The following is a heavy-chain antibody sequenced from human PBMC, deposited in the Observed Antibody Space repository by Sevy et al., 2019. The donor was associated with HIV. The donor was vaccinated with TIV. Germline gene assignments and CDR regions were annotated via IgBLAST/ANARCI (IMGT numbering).Heavy chain of an antibody. CDR1: GFTFSRYW. V-gene: IGHV3-7*01. Sequence: GGSLRLSCAASGFTFSRYWMTWVRQTPGKGLEWVANIKQDGSEKYYVDSVKGRFTISRDNAKNSLNLQMNSLRAEDTAGYNCARLRDDSSGYHLDYWGQGTLVTISS. D-gene: IGHD3-22*01. CDR2: IKQDGSEK. J-gene: IGHJ4*02. CDR3: ARLRDDSSGYHLDY.